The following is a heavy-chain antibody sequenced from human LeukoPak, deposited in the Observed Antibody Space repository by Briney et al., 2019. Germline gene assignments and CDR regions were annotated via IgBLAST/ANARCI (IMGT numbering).Heavy chain of an antibody. CDR3: ARGAVLMVYASYLRAANWFDP. J-gene: IGHJ5*02. Sequence: SETLSLTCAVYGGSFSGYYWSWIRQPPGKGLEWIGEINHSGSTNYNPSLKSRVTISVDTSKNRFSLKLSSVTAADTAVYYCARGAVLMVYASYLRAANWFDPWGQGTLVTVSS. V-gene: IGHV4-34*01. D-gene: IGHD2-8*01. CDR2: INHSGST. CDR1: GGSFSGYY.